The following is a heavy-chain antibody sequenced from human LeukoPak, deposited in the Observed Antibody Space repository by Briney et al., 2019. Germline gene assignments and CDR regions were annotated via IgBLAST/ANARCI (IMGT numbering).Heavy chain of an antibody. J-gene: IGHJ5*02. CDR3: AGQNLLFGELLS. CDR2: IYYSGST. CDR1: GGSISSYY. V-gene: IGHV4-59*08. D-gene: IGHD3-10*01. Sequence: SETLSLTCTVSGGSISSYYWSWIRQPPGKGLEWIGYIYYSGSTNYNPSLKSRVTISVDTSKNQFSLKLSSVTAADTAVYYCAGQNLLFGELLSWGQGTLVTVSS.